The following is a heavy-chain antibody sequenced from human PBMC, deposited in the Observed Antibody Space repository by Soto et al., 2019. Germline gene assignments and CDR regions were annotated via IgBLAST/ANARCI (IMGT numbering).Heavy chain of an antibody. J-gene: IGHJ3*02. D-gene: IGHD2-15*01. V-gene: IGHV3-33*01. CDR2: IWYDGSNK. CDR3: ARGTFGYCSGGSCPGHGAFDI. Sequence: GGSLRLSCAASGFTFSSYGMHWVRQAPGKGLEWVAVIWYDGSNKYYADSVKGRFTISRDNSKNTLYLQMNSLRAADTAVYYCARGTFGYCSGGSCPGHGAFDIWGQGTMVTVSS. CDR1: GFTFSSYG.